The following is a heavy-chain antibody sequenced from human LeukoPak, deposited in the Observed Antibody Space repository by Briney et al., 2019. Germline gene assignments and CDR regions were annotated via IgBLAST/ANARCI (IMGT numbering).Heavy chain of an antibody. Sequence: GRSLRLSCAASGFTFSSYGMHWVRQAPGKGLEWVSGINWNGGSTGYADSVKGRFTISRDNAKNSLYLQMNSLRAEDTALYYCARVGYSSSSYYYYYYMDVWGKGTTVTVSS. J-gene: IGHJ6*03. D-gene: IGHD6-6*01. CDR2: INWNGGST. CDR1: GFTFSSYG. CDR3: ARVGYSSSSYYYYYYMDV. V-gene: IGHV3-20*04.